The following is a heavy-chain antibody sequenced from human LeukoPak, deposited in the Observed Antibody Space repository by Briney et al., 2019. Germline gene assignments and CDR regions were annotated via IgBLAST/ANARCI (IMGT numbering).Heavy chain of an antibody. Sequence: ASVKVSCKTSGYTFTAYGISWVRQAPGQGLEWMGWISGYNGNTNYEQKFQGRVTMTTDIYTRTAYMELRSLRSDDTAVYYCARESYCSSTSCYSDYYYYGMDVWGQGTTVTVSS. CDR2: ISGYNGNT. CDR1: GYTFTAYG. CDR3: ARESYCSSTSCYSDYYYYGMDV. J-gene: IGHJ6*02. D-gene: IGHD2-2*01. V-gene: IGHV1-18*01.